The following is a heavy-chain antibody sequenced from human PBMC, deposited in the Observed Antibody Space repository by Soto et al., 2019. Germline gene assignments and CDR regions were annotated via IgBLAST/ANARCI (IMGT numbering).Heavy chain of an antibody. V-gene: IGHV3-48*03. J-gene: IGHJ6*02. CDR2: ISSTGSTT. CDR3: AREGFGGDGMDV. CDR1: GFDFSDHE. D-gene: IGHD3-10*01. Sequence: LRLSCGASGFDFSDHEMNWVRQAPGKGLEWVSYISSTGSTTFYADSVEGRFTISRDNAKNSLLLQMNSLRGEDTAVYYCAREGFGGDGMDVWGQGTTVTVSS.